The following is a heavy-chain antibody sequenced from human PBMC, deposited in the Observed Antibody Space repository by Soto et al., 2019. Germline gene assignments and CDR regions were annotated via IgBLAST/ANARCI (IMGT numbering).Heavy chain of an antibody. CDR1: GYTFTSYG. CDR2: ISAYNGNT. CDR3: ARVGINMVRGSYYPIDP. J-gene: IGHJ5*02. Sequence: ASVKVSCKASGYTFTSYGISWVRQAPGQGLEWMGWISAYNGNTNYAQKLQGRVTMTTDTSTSTAYMELRSLRSDDTAVYYCARVGINMVRGSYYPIDPWGQGTLVTVSS. D-gene: IGHD3-10*01. V-gene: IGHV1-18*01.